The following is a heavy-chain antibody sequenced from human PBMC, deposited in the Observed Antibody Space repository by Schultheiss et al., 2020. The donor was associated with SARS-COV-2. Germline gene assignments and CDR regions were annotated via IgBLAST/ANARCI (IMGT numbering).Heavy chain of an antibody. CDR3: ASRMYYYDSSGYPNDAFDI. Sequence: SETLSLTCTVSYGSINTYYWSWIRQPPGKGLEWIGEINHSGSTNYNPSLKSRVTISVDTSKNQFSLKLSSVTAADTAVYYCASRMYYYDSSGYPNDAFDIWGQGTMVTVSS. CDR2: INHSGST. V-gene: IGHV4-34*01. D-gene: IGHD3-22*01. CDR1: YGSINTYY. J-gene: IGHJ3*02.